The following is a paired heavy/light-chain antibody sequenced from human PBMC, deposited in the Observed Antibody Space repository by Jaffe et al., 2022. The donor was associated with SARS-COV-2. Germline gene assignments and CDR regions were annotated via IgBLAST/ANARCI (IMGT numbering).Light chain of an antibody. Sequence: EIVMTQSPATLSVSPGERATLSCRASQSVRSNLAWYQQKPGQAPRLLIYGASTRATGIPARFSGSGSGTEFTLTISSLQSEDFAVYYCQQYHDWPPVYTFGQGTKLEIK. CDR1: QSVRSN. V-gene: IGKV3-15*01. CDR2: GAS. CDR3: QQYHDWPPVYT. J-gene: IGKJ2*01.
Heavy chain of an antibody. J-gene: IGHJ4*02. CDR1: GDSITSSSYY. D-gene: IGHD6-13*01. CDR3: ARLGRSFCDY. CDR2: IYYSGST. V-gene: IGHV4-39*01. Sequence: QLQLQESGPGLVKPSETLSLTCTVSGDSITSSSYYWGWIRQPPGKGLEWIGSIYYSGSTYYNPSLKSRVTISVDTSKNQFSLKLSSVTAADTAVYYCARLGRSFCDYWGQGTLVTVSS.